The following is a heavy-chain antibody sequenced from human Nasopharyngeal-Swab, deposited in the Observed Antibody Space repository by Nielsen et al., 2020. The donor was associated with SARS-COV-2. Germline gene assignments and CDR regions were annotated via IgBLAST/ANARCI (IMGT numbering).Heavy chain of an antibody. D-gene: IGHD3-3*02. CDR1: GFTFSNAW. CDR2: IKSKTDGGTT. J-gene: IGHJ4*02. V-gene: IGHV3-15*01. CDR3: SRGHFEFDY. Sequence: GESLKISCAASGFTFSNAWMSWVRQAPGKGLEWVGRIKSKTDGGTTEYAASVKGRFTISRDDSKSIAYLQMNSLKTEDTGVYYCSRGHFEFDYWGQGTLVTVSS.